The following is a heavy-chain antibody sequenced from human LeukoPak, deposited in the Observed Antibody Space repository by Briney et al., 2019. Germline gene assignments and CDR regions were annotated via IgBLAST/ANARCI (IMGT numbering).Heavy chain of an antibody. J-gene: IGHJ4*02. V-gene: IGHV4-59*08. Sequence: SETLSPTCTVSGGSISSYYWSWIRQPPGKGLEWIGYIYYSGSTNYNPSLKSRVTISVDTSKNQFSLKLSSVTAADTAVYYCARHDYSNYLFCDYWGQGTLVTVSS. D-gene: IGHD4-4*01. CDR1: GGSISSYY. CDR2: IYYSGST. CDR3: ARHDYSNYLFCDY.